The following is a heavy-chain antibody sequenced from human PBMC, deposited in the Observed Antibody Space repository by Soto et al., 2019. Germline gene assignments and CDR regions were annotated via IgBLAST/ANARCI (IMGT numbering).Heavy chain of an antibody. J-gene: IGHJ4*02. CDR3: ARGSFSFGSSGPEAD. V-gene: IGHV1-8*01. CDR1: GYTFTSYD. CDR2: MNPNSGNT. D-gene: IGHD3-22*01. Sequence: QVQLVQSGAEVKKPGASVKVSCKASGYTFTSYDINWVRQASGQGLEWMGWMNPNSGNTGYARKFLGRVTMTRDTSINIAYMELNSLRSDDTAVYYCARGSFSFGSSGPEADWGQGTLVTVSS.